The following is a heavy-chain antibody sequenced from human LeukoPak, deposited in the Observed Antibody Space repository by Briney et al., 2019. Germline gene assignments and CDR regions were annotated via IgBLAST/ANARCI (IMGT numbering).Heavy chain of an antibody. CDR3: VRAWGDYFYYMDV. CDR2: LYYSGST. V-gene: IGHV4-39*07. D-gene: IGHD7-27*01. Sequence: MASETLSLTCTVSGFSIRSTSYYWGWIRQPPGKGMEFIGSLYYSGSTYYNSSLQSRVTISVDTSKNQFSLELRSVTAADTAMYYCVRAWGDYFYYMDVWGKGTTVTVSS. CDR1: GFSIRSTSYY. J-gene: IGHJ6*03.